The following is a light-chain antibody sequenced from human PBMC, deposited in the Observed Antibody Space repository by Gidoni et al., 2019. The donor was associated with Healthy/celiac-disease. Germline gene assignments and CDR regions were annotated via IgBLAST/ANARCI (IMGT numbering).Light chain of an antibody. CDR2: DAS. CDR3: QQSGSSPYT. Sequence: EIGLTQSPGTLSLSPGERATLSCRASQSVTNNYLAWYQQKPGQAPRLVIYDASNRATGIPDRFSGSGSGPDFTLTISRLEPEDFAVYYCQQSGSSPYTFXQXSKLEIK. V-gene: IGKV3-20*01. CDR1: QSVTNNY. J-gene: IGKJ2*01.